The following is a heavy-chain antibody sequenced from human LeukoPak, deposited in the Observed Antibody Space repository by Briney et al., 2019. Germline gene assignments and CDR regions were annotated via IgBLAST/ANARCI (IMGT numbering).Heavy chain of an antibody. CDR3: ARAVQPHDYGDYGMDY. V-gene: IGHV3-48*01. Sequence: PGGSLRLSCAASGFTFSSYEMNWVRQAPGKGLEWVSYISSSSSTIYYADSVKGRFTISRDNAKNSLYLQMNSLRAEDTAVYYCARAVQPHDYGDYGMDYWGQGTLVTVSS. CDR2: ISSSSSTI. D-gene: IGHD4-17*01. CDR1: GFTFSSYE. J-gene: IGHJ4*02.